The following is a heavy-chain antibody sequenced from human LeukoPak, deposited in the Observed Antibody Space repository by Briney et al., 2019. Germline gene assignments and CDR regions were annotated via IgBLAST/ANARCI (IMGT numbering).Heavy chain of an antibody. Sequence: PSETLSLTCAVSGGSISSGGYSWSWIRQPPGTGLEWIGYIYYSGSTYYNPSLKSRVTISVDTSKNQFSLKLSSVTAADTAVYYCAREGAGKRYFDYWGQGTLVTVSS. V-gene: IGHV4-30-4*07. J-gene: IGHJ4*02. CDR1: GGSISSGGYS. CDR2: IYYSGST. CDR3: AREGAGKRYFDY.